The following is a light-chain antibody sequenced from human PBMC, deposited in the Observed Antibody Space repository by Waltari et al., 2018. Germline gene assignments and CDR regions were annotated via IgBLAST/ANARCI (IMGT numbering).Light chain of an antibody. CDR1: HTVLHSSNKKNY. CDR3: QQYYSTPLT. Sequence: DIVITQSPHSLLVSLGGRATVNCQPRHTVLHSSNKKNYLSWYHQKPGQPPKLLIYWASTRESGVPDRFNGSGSGTDFTLTISSLQAEDVAVYYCQQYYSTPLTFGGGTKVEIK. V-gene: IGKV4-1*01. J-gene: IGKJ4*01. CDR2: WAS.